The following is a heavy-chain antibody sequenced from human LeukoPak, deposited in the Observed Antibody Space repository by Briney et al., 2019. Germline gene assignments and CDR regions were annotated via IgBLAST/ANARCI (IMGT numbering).Heavy chain of an antibody. J-gene: IGHJ3*02. CDR2: IQPADSQT. D-gene: IGHD1-1*01. CDR1: GYRFTTYW. CDR3: ARRLRTGGFDI. Sequence: GESLKISCMGSGYRFTTYWIDWVRQVPGKGREWMGLIQPADSQTRYNPSFQGQVTLSDDKSINTAYLQWSSLRPSDTAIYYCARRLRTGGFDIWGQGTEVTVSS. V-gene: IGHV5-51*01.